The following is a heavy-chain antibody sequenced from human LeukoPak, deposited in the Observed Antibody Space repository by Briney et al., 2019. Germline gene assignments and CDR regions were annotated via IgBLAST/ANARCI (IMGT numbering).Heavy chain of an antibody. J-gene: IGHJ6*03. D-gene: IGHD1-1*01. V-gene: IGHV3-48*01. CDR2: ISSSSSTI. CDR1: GFTFSRYS. Sequence: GGSLRLSCAASGFTFSRYSMNWVRQAPGKGLEWVSYISSSSSTIYYADSVKGRFTISRDNAKNSLYLQMNSLRAEDTAVYYCAREGKNWNYYYYYMDVWGKGTTVTVSS. CDR3: AREGKNWNYYYYYMDV.